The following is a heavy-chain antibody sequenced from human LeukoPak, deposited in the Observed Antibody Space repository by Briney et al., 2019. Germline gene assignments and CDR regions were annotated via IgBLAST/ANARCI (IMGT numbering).Heavy chain of an antibody. CDR2: IYYSGST. J-gene: IGHJ6*03. D-gene: IGHD2-2*01. Sequence: PSETLSLTCTVSGGSISSSSYYWGWIRQPPGKGLEWIGSIYYSGSTYYNPSLKSRVTISVDTSKNQFSLKLSSVTAADTAVYYCARHTAFDRSSTSWEILRKDYYYYYMDVWGKGTTVTVSS. CDR1: GGSISSSSYY. V-gene: IGHV4-39*01. CDR3: ARHTAFDRSSTSWEILRKDYYYYYMDV.